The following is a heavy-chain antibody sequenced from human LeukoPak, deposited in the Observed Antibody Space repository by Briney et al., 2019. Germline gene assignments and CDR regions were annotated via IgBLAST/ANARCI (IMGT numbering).Heavy chain of an antibody. V-gene: IGHV3-74*01. J-gene: IGHJ6*02. CDR2: INSDGSSI. D-gene: IGHD3-22*01. CDR3: ARSHYYDTSGQFYYYYGLDV. CDR1: GFTFSSYW. Sequence: GSLRLSCAASGFTFSSYWMHWVRQAPGKGLVWVSRINSDGSSIRYADSVKGRFTISRDNARKTLYLQMSSLRAEDTAVYHCARSHYYDTSGQFYYYYGLDVWGQGTTVTVSS.